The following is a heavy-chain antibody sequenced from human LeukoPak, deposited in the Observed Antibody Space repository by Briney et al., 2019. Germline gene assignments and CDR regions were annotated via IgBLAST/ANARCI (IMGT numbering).Heavy chain of an antibody. D-gene: IGHD1-20*01. V-gene: IGHV3-30-3*01. CDR3: AREVCG. J-gene: IGHJ4*02. CDR2: ISYDGSNK. Sequence: GGSLRLSCAASGFTFSSYAMHWVRQAPGKGLEWVAVISYDGSNKYYADSVKGRFTISRDNSKNTLYLQMNSLRAEDTAVYYCAREVCGWGQGTLVTVSS. CDR1: GFTFSSYA.